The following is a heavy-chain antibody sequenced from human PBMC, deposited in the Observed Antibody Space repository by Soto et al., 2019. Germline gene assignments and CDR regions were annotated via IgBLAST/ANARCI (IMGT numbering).Heavy chain of an antibody. CDR3: ARDRFGGAYNFWH. D-gene: IGHD3-3*01. CDR2: ISSDDST. J-gene: IGHJ4*02. Sequence: EVQLVESGGGLVQPGGSLRLSCAASGFTDSSFYMTWVRQAPGKGLEWVSVISSDDSTYYADSVKGRFTISRDNSKNTLYLQMNSLRAEDTAVSYCARDRFGGAYNFWHGGQGTLVTVSS. V-gene: IGHV3-66*01. CDR1: GFTDSSFY.